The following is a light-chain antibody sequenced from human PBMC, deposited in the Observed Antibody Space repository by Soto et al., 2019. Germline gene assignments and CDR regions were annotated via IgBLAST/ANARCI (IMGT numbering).Light chain of an antibody. CDR2: GAS. J-gene: IGKJ1*01. CDR3: QQYGSSPPT. Sequence: IVLTQSTGTLSLSPGERPTLSCRASQSISRYLAWYQQKPGQGPRLLIYGASSRATGTPDRFSGSGSGTDFTLTINRLEPEDFALYYCQQYGSSPPTFGQGTNVDVK. CDR1: QSISRY. V-gene: IGKV3-20*01.